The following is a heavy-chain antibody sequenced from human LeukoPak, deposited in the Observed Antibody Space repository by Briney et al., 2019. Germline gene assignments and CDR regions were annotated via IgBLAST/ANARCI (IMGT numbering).Heavy chain of an antibody. Sequence: GRSLRLSCAASGFTFSSHNMNWVRQAPGKGLEWVSYISSGGTTMQYADSVKGRFTISRDNAKNSLYLQMNSLRVEDTAVYYCARNYDYWGQGTPVTVSS. J-gene: IGHJ4*02. V-gene: IGHV3-48*01. D-gene: IGHD1-7*01. CDR3: ARNYDY. CDR1: GFTFSSHN. CDR2: ISSGGTTM.